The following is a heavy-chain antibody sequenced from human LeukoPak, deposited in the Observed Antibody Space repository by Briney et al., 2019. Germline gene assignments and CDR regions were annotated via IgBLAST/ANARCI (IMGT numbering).Heavy chain of an antibody. Sequence: SETLSLTCTVTGGSISSYYWSWIRQPPGKGLEWIGYIYYSGSTNYNPSLKSRVTISVDTSKNQFSLKLSSVTAADTAVYYCARARGDYDFGYYYYYMDVWGKGTTVTVSS. V-gene: IGHV4-59*01. CDR3: ARARGDYDFGYYYYYMDV. J-gene: IGHJ6*03. CDR1: GGSISSYY. CDR2: IYYSGST. D-gene: IGHD3-3*01.